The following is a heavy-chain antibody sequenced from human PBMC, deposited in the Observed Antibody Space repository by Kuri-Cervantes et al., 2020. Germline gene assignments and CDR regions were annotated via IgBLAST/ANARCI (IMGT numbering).Heavy chain of an antibody. CDR1: GYTFTSYY. J-gene: IGHJ4*02. CDR3: ARDRGGGYVGGYFDY. CDR2: INPSGGST. V-gene: IGHV1-46*01. Sequence: ASVKVSCKASGYTFTSYYMHWVRQAPGQGLEWMGIINPSGGSTSYAQKFQGRVTMTRDTSTSTVYMELSSLRSEDTAVCYCARDRGGGYVGGYFDYWGQGSLVTVSS. D-gene: IGHD5-12*01.